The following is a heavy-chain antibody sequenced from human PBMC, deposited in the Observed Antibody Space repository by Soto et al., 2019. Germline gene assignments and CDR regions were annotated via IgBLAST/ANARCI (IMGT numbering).Heavy chain of an antibody. V-gene: IGHV1-2*04. CDR3: ARDGEQLVRYYYYGMDV. CDR1: GYTFTGYY. D-gene: IGHD6-6*01. Sequence: GASVKVSCKASGYTFTGYYMHWVRQAPGQGLDWMGWINPNSGGTNYAQKFQGWVTMTRDTSISTAYMELSRLRSDDTAVYYCARDGEQLVRYYYYGMDVWGQGTTVTVSS. J-gene: IGHJ6*02. CDR2: INPNSGGT.